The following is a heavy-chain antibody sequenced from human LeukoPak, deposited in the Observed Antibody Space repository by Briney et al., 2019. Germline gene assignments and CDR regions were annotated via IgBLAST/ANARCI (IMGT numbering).Heavy chain of an antibody. Sequence: PGGSLRLSCAASGFTFSNYAMSWVRQAPGKGLAWVANIKQDGSEKYFVDSVKGRFTISRDNSKNTLYLQMNSLRAEDTAVYYCAKEEEYGGSYYFDYWGQGTLVTVSS. CDR1: GFTFSNYA. V-gene: IGHV3-7*03. CDR2: IKQDGSEK. J-gene: IGHJ4*02. CDR3: AKEEEYGGSYYFDY. D-gene: IGHD4-23*01.